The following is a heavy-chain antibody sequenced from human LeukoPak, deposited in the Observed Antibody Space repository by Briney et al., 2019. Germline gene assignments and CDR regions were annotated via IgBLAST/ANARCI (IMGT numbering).Heavy chain of an antibody. D-gene: IGHD6-19*01. CDR3: ARDSLLEWLRLPPAPSETSVPGSPSKF. CDR2: XXXXXXXX. V-gene: IGHV1-18*04. Sequence: GASVKVSCKVSGYTFTSFGISWVRQAPGQGLXXXXXXXXXXXXXXXXXXXQDRIXLTXXXSTSXVFXELRSLTSDDTAVYYCARDSLLEWLRLPPAPSETSVPGSPSKFWGQGTLVTVSS. J-gene: IGHJ4*02. CDR1: GYTFTSFG.